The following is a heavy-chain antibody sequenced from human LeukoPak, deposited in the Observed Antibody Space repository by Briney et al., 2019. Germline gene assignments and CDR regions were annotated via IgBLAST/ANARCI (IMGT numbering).Heavy chain of an antibody. J-gene: IGHJ3*02. D-gene: IGHD4-17*01. Sequence: ASVKVSCXASGYAFTSYYIHWVRQAPGQGLEWMGLINPSAGNTAYAQKFQGRGSMTSDTSTSTVYMELSSLRSEDTAVYYCARQKNDYGDYPDAFDIWGQGTMVTVSS. CDR1: GYAFTSYY. CDR2: INPSAGNT. V-gene: IGHV1-46*01. CDR3: ARQKNDYGDYPDAFDI.